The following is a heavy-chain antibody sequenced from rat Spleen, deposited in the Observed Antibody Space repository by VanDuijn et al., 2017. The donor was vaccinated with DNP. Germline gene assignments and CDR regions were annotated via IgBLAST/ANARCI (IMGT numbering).Heavy chain of an antibody. CDR1: GFTFSDYY. CDR2: ISSGVGVT. D-gene: IGHD5-1*01. V-gene: IGHV5S11*01. J-gene: IGHJ2*01. Sequence: EVQLVESGGGLVQPGRSLKLSCAASGFTFSDYYMAWVRQAPKKGLEWVASISSGVGVTYYRDSVKGRFTVSRDDAKSTLYLQMDSLRSEETATYYCARQKNWGYFDYWGQGVMVTVSS. CDR3: ARQKNWGYFDY.